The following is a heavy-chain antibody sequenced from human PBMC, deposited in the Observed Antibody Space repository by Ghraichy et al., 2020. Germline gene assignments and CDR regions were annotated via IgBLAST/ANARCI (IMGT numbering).Heavy chain of an antibody. CDR3: ARDHVVGATSHLHYYYGMDV. Sequence: SQTLSLTCAISGDSVSSNSAAWNWIRQSPSRGLEWLGRTYYRSKWYNDYAVSVKSRITINPDTSKNQFSLQLNSVTPEDTAVYYCARDHVVGATSHLHYYYGMDVWGQGTTVTVSS. V-gene: IGHV6-1*01. D-gene: IGHD1-26*01. J-gene: IGHJ6*02. CDR1: GDSVSSNSAA. CDR2: TYYRSKWYN.